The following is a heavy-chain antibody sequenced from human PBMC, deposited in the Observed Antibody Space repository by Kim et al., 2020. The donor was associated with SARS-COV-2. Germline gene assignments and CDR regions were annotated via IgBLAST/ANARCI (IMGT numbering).Heavy chain of an antibody. Sequence: YADPVKGRFTISIDDSKNTLYRQMTSLKSEDTAVYCCATVFLRVYTGYVGFWGQGTLVTVSS. V-gene: IGHV3-15*01. J-gene: IGHJ4*02. D-gene: IGHD5-12*01. CDR3: ATVFLRVYTGYVGF.